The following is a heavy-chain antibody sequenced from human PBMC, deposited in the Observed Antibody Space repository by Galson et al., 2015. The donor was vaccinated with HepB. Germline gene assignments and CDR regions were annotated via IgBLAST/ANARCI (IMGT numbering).Heavy chain of an antibody. CDR1: EFIFSDFT. Sequence: SLRLSCAGSEFIFSDFTMNWVRQAPGKGLEWVSSISSSGYYTDYADSVKGRFTISRDNAKNSLFLQMNSLRAGDTAVYYCARVLSTSWASGFDYWGQGTLVTVS. D-gene: IGHD2-2*01. CDR2: ISSSGYYT. CDR3: ARVLSTSWASGFDY. J-gene: IGHJ4*02. V-gene: IGHV3-21*01.